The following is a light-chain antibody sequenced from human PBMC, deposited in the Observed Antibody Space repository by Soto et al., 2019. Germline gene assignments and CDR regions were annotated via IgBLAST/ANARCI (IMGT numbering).Light chain of an antibody. CDR2: GAS. J-gene: IGKJ1*01. Sequence: EIVMTQSPATLSVSPGERATLSCRASQSISSNLAWYQQKPGQAPRLLIYGASTRAIGIPARFSGSGSGTEFTLTISSLQSEDFAVYYCQQYNNWPLGTFGQGTKVDIK. CDR3: QQYNNWPLGT. CDR1: QSISSN. V-gene: IGKV3-15*01.